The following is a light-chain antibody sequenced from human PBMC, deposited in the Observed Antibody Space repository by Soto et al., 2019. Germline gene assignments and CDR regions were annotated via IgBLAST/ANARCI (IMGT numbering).Light chain of an antibody. V-gene: IGKV1-39*01. CDR1: QSISSY. CDR3: QQSYRT. J-gene: IGKJ1*01. Sequence: DIQMTQSPSSLSASVGDRVTITCRASQSISSYLNWYQQKPGKAPKLLIYAASSLQSGVPSRFSGSGSGTDFTLTISSLQPEDFAVYYCQQSYRTFGQGTKVDIK. CDR2: AAS.